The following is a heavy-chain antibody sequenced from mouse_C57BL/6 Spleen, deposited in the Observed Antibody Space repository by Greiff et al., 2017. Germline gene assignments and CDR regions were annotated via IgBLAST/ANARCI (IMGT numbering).Heavy chain of an antibody. Sequence: QVQLQQSGAELARPGASVKLSCKASGYTFTSYGISWVKQRTGQGLEWIGEIYPRSGNTYYNEKFKGKATLTADKSSSTAYMELRSLTSEDSAVYFCARSDYGSSFAYWGQGTLVTVSA. CDR3: ARSDYGSSFAY. CDR1: GYTFTSYG. CDR2: IYPRSGNT. J-gene: IGHJ3*01. V-gene: IGHV1-81*01. D-gene: IGHD1-1*01.